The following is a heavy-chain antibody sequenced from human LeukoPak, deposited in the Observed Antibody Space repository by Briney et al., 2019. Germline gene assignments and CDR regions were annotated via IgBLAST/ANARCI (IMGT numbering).Heavy chain of an antibody. CDR2: ISAGGGNT. J-gene: IGHJ4*02. CDR1: GLTFSDYS. D-gene: IGHD6-13*01. Sequence: PGGSLRLSCVASGLTFSDYSITWVRQAPGKGLFWVSGISAGGGNTNYADSVKGRFTISRDNARNTLYLQMNSLRAEDTAVYYCAKDAAGPEYWGQGTLVTVSS. V-gene: IGHV3-23*01. CDR3: AKDAAGPEY.